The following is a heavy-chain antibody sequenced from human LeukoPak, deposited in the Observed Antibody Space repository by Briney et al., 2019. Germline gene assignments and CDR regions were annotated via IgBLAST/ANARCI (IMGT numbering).Heavy chain of an antibody. D-gene: IGHD5-18*01. J-gene: IGHJ3*02. V-gene: IGHV1-2*04. CDR1: GYTFTGYS. Sequence: GASVTVSCMSSGYTFTGYSMHWVRQAPGQGLEWMGWINPNSGGTNYAQKFQGWVTMTRGTSISTAYMELSRLRSDDTAVYYCAREMSGRIPKDTAKNAFDIWGQGTMVTVSS. CDR2: INPNSGGT. CDR3: AREMSGRIPKDTAKNAFDI.